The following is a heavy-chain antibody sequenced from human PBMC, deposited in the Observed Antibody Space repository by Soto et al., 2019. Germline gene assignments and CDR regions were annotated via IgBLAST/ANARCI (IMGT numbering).Heavy chain of an antibody. CDR3: ARHEAGWYFDS. D-gene: IGHD6-25*01. V-gene: IGHV4-39*01. Sequence: SETLSLTCTVSRGSISSGTNYWAWIRQPPGKGLEWIANIYYSGSTFYNPSLKSRVTMSLDTSKNQFSLTLRSVTAADTAVYYCARHEAGWYFDSCGQGTLVTVYS. J-gene: IGHJ4*02. CDR1: RGSISSGTNY. CDR2: IYYSGST.